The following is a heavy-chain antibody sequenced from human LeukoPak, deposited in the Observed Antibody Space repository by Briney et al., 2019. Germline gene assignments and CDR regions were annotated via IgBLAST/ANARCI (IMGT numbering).Heavy chain of an antibody. CDR2: ISWDGGST. Sequence: PGGSLRLSCAAAGFTFDDYTMHWVRQAPGKGLEWVSLISWDGGSTYYADSVKGRFTISRENSKNTLYLQMNSLRDEDTAVYYCARVSIYDYGDYGDYFDYWGQGTLVTVSS. J-gene: IGHJ4*02. CDR3: ARVSIYDYGDYGDYFDY. CDR1: GFTFDDYT. V-gene: IGHV3-43*01. D-gene: IGHD4-17*01.